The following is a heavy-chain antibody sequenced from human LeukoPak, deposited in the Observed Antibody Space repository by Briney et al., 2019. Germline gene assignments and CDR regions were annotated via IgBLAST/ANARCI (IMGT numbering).Heavy chain of an antibody. D-gene: IGHD2-2*01. CDR3: ARQLGSTDWFDP. CDR1: GGSFSGYY. J-gene: IGHJ5*02. Sequence: SETLSLTCAVSGGSFSGYYWSWIRQPPGKGLEWIGEINHSGSTNYNPSLKSRVTISVDTSKKQISLKLRSVTAADTAVYYCARQLGSTDWFDPWGQGTLVTVSS. CDR2: INHSGST. V-gene: IGHV4-34*01.